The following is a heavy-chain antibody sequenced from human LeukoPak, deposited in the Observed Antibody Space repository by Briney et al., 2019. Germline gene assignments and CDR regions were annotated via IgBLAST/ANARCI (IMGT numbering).Heavy chain of an antibody. J-gene: IGHJ3*02. V-gene: IGHV5-51*01. CDR1: GYSFTNYW. Sequence: GESLKISCKGSGYSFTNYWIGWVRQMPGQGPEWIGIIHPRDSETVYTPSFQGQVNISADKSIITAYLQWSSLKASDTAMYYCARHSGSYEDPDAFDIWGQGTMVTVSP. CDR2: IHPRDSET. D-gene: IGHD1-26*01. CDR3: ARHSGSYEDPDAFDI.